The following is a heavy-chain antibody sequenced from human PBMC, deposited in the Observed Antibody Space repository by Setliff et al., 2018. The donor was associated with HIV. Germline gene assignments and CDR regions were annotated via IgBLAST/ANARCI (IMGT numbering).Heavy chain of an antibody. CDR1: GGSISSGGYY. CDR2: IYYSGST. Sequence: KPSETLSLTCTVSGGSISSGGYYWSWIRQHPGKGLEWIGYIYYSGSTYYNPSLKSRVTISVDTSKNQFSLKLNSVTAADTAVYYCARAKSLVRGSIDYWGQGTLVTVSS. V-gene: IGHV4-31*03. D-gene: IGHD3-10*01. CDR3: ARAKSLVRGSIDY. J-gene: IGHJ4*02.